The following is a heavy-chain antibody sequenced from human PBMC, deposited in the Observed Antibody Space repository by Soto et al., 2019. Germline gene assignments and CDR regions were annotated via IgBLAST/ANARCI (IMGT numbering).Heavy chain of an antibody. CDR2: INPNSGGT. D-gene: IGHD3-10*01. V-gene: IGHV1-2*04. CDR3: ARVSGITMVRGVNDGYGMDV. Sequence: ASVKVSCKASGYTFTGYYMHWVRQAPGQGLEWMGWINPNSGGTNYAQKFQGWVTMTRDTSISTAYMELSRLRSDYTAVYYCARVSGITMVRGVNDGYGMDVWGQGTTVTVSS. CDR1: GYTFTGYY. J-gene: IGHJ6*02.